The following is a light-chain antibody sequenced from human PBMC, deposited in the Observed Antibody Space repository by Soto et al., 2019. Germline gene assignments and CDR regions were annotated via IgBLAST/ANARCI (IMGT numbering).Light chain of an antibody. Sequence: EIVLTQSPGTLSASTGSRVRPSPPLSQSVSSSSLAWYQQKPGQAPRLLIYAASSRATGIPDRFSGSGSGTDFTLTISRLEPEDFAVYSCKQYDTSPPTFGQGPKVDIK. CDR2: AAS. V-gene: IGKV3-20*01. CDR1: QSVSSSS. J-gene: IGKJ1*01. CDR3: KQYDTSPPT.